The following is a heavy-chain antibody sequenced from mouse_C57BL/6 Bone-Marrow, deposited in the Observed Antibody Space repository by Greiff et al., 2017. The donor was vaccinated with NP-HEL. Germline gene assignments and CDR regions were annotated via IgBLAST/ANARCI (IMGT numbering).Heavy chain of an antibody. D-gene: IGHD1-2*01. CDR2: IYPRDGST. CDR1: GYTFTSYD. Sequence: VHLVESGPELVKPGASVKLSCKASGYTFTSYDINWVKQRPGQGLEWIGWIYPRDGSTKYNEKFKGKATLTVDTSSSTAYMELHSLTSEDSAVYFCPITTDWYFDVWGTGTTVTVSS. CDR3: PITTDWYFDV. J-gene: IGHJ1*03. V-gene: IGHV1-85*01.